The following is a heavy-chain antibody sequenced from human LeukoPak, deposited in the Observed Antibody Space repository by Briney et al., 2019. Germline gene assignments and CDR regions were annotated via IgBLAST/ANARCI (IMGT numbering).Heavy chain of an antibody. V-gene: IGHV3-53*01. CDR1: GFTVSSNY. CDR2: IYSGGNT. D-gene: IGHD3-3*01. J-gene: IGHJ4*02. Sequence: GGSLRLSCALSGFTVSSNYMSWVRQAPGKGLEWVSVIYSGGNTYYADSVKGRFTISRDQSKNTIHLQMNSLRAEDTAVYHCARGSYYDFWSGYYGHFDYWGQGTLVTVSS. CDR3: ARGSYYDFWSGYYGHFDY.